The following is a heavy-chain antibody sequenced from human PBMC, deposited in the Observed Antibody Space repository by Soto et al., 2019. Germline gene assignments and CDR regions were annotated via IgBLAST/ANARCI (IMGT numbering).Heavy chain of an antibody. D-gene: IGHD6-19*01. J-gene: IGHJ4*02. CDR3: ARSGSSGWGPDFDY. Sequence: QVQLVQSGAEVKKPGASVKVCCKASGYRLTSYGIRWVRQAPGQVLECMGWIYTYNGYTNYAQKVQGRVTMTRHTSTGTAYMELRSPRSDDTAEYCCARSGSSGWGPDFDYWGKGTLSTASS. CDR1: GYRLTSYG. V-gene: IGHV1-18*04. CDR2: IYTYNGYT.